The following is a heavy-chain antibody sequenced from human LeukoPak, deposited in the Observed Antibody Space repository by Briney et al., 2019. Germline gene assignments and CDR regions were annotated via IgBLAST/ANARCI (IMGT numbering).Heavy chain of an antibody. V-gene: IGHV5-51*01. CDR1: GYRFTSYW. J-gene: IGHJ5*02. Sequence: GESLKISCKGSGYRFTSYWIGWVRQIPGKGLEWMGIIYPGDSDTTYSPSFQGQVTISADKSIDTAYLQWSSLKASDTAMDYCARQFGSSWYLGGPFDHWGQGTLVTVSS. D-gene: IGHD6-13*01. CDR3: ARQFGSSWYLGGPFDH. CDR2: IYPGDSDT.